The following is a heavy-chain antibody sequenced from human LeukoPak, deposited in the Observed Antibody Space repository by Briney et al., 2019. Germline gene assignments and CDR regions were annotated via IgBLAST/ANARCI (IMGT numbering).Heavy chain of an antibody. D-gene: IGHD2-8*02. J-gene: IGHJ4*02. V-gene: IGHV3-74*01. CDR1: GFTFRNYW. Sequence: GVLRLSCEASGFTFRNYWMHWVRQAPGKGLVWVSRINSDGSSTNYADSVKGRFTISRDNSKNTLSPQMNSLRAEDTAIYYCATYRQVLLPFESWGQGTLVTVSS. CDR2: INSDGSST. CDR3: ATYRQVLLPFES.